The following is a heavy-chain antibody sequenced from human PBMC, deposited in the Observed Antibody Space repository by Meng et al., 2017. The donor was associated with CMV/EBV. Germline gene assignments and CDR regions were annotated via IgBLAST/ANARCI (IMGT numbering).Heavy chain of an antibody. V-gene: IGHV1-46*01. Sequence: ASVNVSCKASGYTFTSYYMHWVRQAPGQGLEWMGMINPSGGSTSYAQQFQGRVTMTRDTSTSTVYMELSSLRSEDTAVYYCARDKQQLGWFDPWGQGTLVTVSS. D-gene: IGHD6-13*01. CDR2: INPSGGST. CDR3: ARDKQQLGWFDP. CDR1: GYTFTSYY. J-gene: IGHJ5*02.